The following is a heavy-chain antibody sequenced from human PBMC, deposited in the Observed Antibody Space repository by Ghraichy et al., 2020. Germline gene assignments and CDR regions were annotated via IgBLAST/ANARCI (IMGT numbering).Heavy chain of an antibody. CDR3: ARDFVYSSSFGPPQGQNWFDP. J-gene: IGHJ5*02. CDR2: IYTSGST. D-gene: IGHD6-13*01. V-gene: IGHV4-61*02. CDR1: GGSISSGSYY. Sequence: SETLSLTCTVSGGSISSGSYYWSWIRQPAGKGLEWIGRIYTSGSTNYNPSLKSRVTISVDTSKNQFSLKLSSVTAADTAVYYCARDFVYSSSFGPPQGQNWFDPWGQGTLVTVSS.